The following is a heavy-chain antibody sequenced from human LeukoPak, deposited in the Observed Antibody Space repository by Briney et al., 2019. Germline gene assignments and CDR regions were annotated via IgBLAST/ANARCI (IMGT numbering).Heavy chain of an antibody. CDR3: ARILGYCSGGSCYRSDDAFDI. V-gene: IGHV4-34*01. D-gene: IGHD2-15*01. Sequence: SETLSLTCAVYGGSFSGYYWSWIRQPLGKGLEWIGEINHSGSTNYNPSLKSRVTISVDTSKNQFSLKLSSVTAADTAVYYCARILGYCSGGSCYRSDDAFDIWGQGTMVTVSS. CDR2: INHSGST. CDR1: GGSFSGYY. J-gene: IGHJ3*02.